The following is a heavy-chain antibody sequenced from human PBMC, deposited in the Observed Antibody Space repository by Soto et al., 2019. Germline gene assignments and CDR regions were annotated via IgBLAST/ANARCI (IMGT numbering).Heavy chain of an antibody. CDR1: GGSISNNHYY. CDR3: ARGLSSDKVDS. J-gene: IGHJ4*02. Sequence: QVQLQESGPGLVKPSQTLSLACTVSGGSISNNHYYWSWIRQPPGKGLEWIGHIFDSGSTFNNPSLNSRVAISMDTSKNQFSLKLSSVTAADTAVYYCARGLSSDKVDSGGQGTLVTVSS. D-gene: IGHD2-15*01. V-gene: IGHV4-30-4*01. CDR2: IFDSGST.